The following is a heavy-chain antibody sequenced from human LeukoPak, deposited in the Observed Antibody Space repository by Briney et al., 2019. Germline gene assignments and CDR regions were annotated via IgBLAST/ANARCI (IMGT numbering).Heavy chain of an antibody. CDR2: ISYDGSNK. J-gene: IGHJ4*02. D-gene: IGHD2-15*01. Sequence: GRSLRLSCAASGFTFSSYAMHWVRQAPGKGLEWVAVISYDGSNKYYADSVKGRFTISRDNSKNTLYLQMNSLRAEDMAVYYCARDRRYCSGGSCSTAPYYFDYWGQGTLVTVSS. CDR1: GFTFSSYA. CDR3: ARDRRYCSGGSCSTAPYYFDY. V-gene: IGHV3-30*04.